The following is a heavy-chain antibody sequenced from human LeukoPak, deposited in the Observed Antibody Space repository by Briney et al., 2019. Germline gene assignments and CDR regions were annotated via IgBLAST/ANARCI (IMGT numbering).Heavy chain of an antibody. CDR2: IYNSWST. Sequence: SETLSLTCTVSADSISNYYWTWLRQPPGKGLEWIGYIYNSWSTNYNTSLKSRVTISMDTSKNQFSLKLSSVTAADTAVYYCAAEFSNEQWLDWDYWGQGTLVTVSS. D-gene: IGHD6-19*01. V-gene: IGHV4-59*01. CDR1: ADSISNYY. CDR3: AAEFSNEQWLDWDY. J-gene: IGHJ4*02.